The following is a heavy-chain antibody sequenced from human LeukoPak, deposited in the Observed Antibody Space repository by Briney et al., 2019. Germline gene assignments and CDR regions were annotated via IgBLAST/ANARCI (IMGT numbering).Heavy chain of an antibody. J-gene: IGHJ4*02. CDR2: INPNSGGT. D-gene: IGHD2-15*01. CDR1: GYTFTGYY. Sequence: GASVQVSCKASGYTFTGYYMHWVRQAPGQGLEWMGRINPNSGGTNFAQKFQGRVTMTRDTSISTAYMELSRLRSDDTAVYYCASICSGGSCYTRNFDYWGQGTLVTVSS. CDR3: ASICSGGSCYTRNFDY. V-gene: IGHV1-2*06.